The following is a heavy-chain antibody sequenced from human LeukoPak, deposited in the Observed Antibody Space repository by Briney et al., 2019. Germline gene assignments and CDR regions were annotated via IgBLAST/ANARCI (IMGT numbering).Heavy chain of an antibody. CDR3: ARVFVLRFLEWLPNWFDP. D-gene: IGHD3-3*01. CDR2: ISAYNGNT. Sequence: ASVKVSCKASGYTFTSYGISWVRQAPAQGLEWMGWISAYNGNTNYAQKLQGRVTMTTDTSTSTAYMELRSLRSDDTAVYYCARVFVLRFLEWLPNWFDPWGQGTLVTVSS. CDR1: GYTFTSYG. V-gene: IGHV1-18*01. J-gene: IGHJ5*02.